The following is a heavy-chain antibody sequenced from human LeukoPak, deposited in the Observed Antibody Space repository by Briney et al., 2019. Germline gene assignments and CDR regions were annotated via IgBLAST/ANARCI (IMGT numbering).Heavy chain of an antibody. CDR2: IYYTGDT. CDR3: ARERREQLLPPYTRSVTYFDY. V-gene: IGHV4-39*07. CDR1: GGSITSNSYY. D-gene: IGHD2-2*01. J-gene: IGHJ4*02. Sequence: SETLSLTCTVSGGSITSNSYYWGWIRQPPGKGLEWIGSIYYTGDTYYNPSLKRRVTISVDTSKNHFSLKLSSVTAADTAVYYCARERREQLLPPYTRSVTYFDYWGQETLVTVSS.